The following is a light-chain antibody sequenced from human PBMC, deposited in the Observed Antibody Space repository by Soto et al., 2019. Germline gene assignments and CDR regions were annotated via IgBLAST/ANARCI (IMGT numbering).Light chain of an antibody. CDR2: DVI. J-gene: IGLJ1*01. CDR1: SSDVGAYNY. V-gene: IGLV2-14*03. CDR3: SSYTTTSTHV. Sequence: QSVLTQPASVSGDPGQSITISCTGTSSDVGAYNYVSWYQHHPGKAPKLLIYDVINRPSGVSNRFSGSQSGNTASLTISGLQADDEADYYCSSYTTTSTHVFGSGTKVTVL.